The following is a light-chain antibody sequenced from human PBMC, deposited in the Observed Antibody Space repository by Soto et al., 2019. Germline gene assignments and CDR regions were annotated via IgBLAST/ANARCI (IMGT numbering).Light chain of an antibody. V-gene: IGLV2-14*01. CDR3: TSYRSSSIVV. Sequence: QSVLTQPASVSGSPGQSITISCTGTSSDVGGYNYVSWYQQHPGKAPKLMIYDVSNRPSGVSNRFSGSKSGNTASLTISGLQAEDEADYYCTSYRSSSIVVFGGGTQLTVL. CDR1: SSDVGGYNY. J-gene: IGLJ2*01. CDR2: DVS.